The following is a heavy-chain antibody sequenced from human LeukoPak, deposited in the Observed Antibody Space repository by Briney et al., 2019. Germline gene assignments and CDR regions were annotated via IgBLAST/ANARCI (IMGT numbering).Heavy chain of an antibody. CDR3: ARERAAGIPLD. V-gene: IGHV3-21*01. D-gene: IGHD6-13*01. Sequence: GGSLRLSCAASGFTFSSYSMNWVRQARGKGLEWVSSISSSSSYIYYADSVKGRFAISRDNAKNSLYLQMNSLRAEDTAVYYCARERAAGIPLDWGQGTLVTVSS. J-gene: IGHJ4*02. CDR2: ISSSSSYI. CDR1: GFTFSSYS.